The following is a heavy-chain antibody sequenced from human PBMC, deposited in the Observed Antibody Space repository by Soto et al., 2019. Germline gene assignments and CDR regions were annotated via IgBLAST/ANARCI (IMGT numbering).Heavy chain of an antibody. J-gene: IGHJ4*02. D-gene: IGHD3-10*01. CDR2: ISVYNGNT. CDR1: GYTFTSYG. CDR3: ASGWFGEFVYYFDY. Sequence: QVQLVQSGAEVKKPGASVKVSCKASGYTFTSYGISWVRQAPGQGLEWRGWISVYNGNTNYAQKLQGRVTMTTDTCQMTAYMGLRSMSSDDTAVYYCASGWFGEFVYYFDYRGQGTLVTVSS. V-gene: IGHV1-18*01.